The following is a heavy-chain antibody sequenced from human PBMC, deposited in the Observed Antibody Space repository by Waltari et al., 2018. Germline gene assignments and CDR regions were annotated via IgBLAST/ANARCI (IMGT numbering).Heavy chain of an antibody. CDR1: GYSFSSFW. Sequence: EVRLVQSGAEVRKPGESLKISCKASGYSFSSFWIAWVRQMSGEGLEWMGVIYPSDSDSRYSPSCQGQVTFSVDKSISTAYLEWSSLKASDTATYYCSRVRVPYNRGDGFDFWGQGTKVTVSS. CDR3: SRVRVPYNRGDGFDF. CDR2: IYPSDSDS. V-gene: IGHV5-51*03. J-gene: IGHJ3*01. D-gene: IGHD1-1*01.